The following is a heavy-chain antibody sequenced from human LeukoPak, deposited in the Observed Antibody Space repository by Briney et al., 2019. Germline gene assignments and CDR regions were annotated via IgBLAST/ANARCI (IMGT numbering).Heavy chain of an antibody. CDR2: IYYRGST. CDR3: ARVRSGYSYGPFDY. J-gene: IGHJ4*02. V-gene: IGHV4-59*01. D-gene: IGHD5-18*01. Sequence: KPSETLSLTCTVSGGSIGSYYLSWIRQPPGKGVEWIGYIYYRGSTNYNPSLKRRVTISIDTSKNQFSLKLSSVTAADTAVYYCARVRSGYSYGPFDYWGQGTLVTVSS. CDR1: GGSIGSYY.